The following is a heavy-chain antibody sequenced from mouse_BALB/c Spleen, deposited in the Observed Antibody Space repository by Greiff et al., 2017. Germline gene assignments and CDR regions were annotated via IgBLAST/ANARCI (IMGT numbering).Heavy chain of an antibody. CDR2: IWAGGTT. Sequence: VQRVESGPGLVAPSQSLSITCTVSGFSLTSYGVHWVRQPPGKGLEWLGVIWAGGTTNYNSTLMSRLSISKDNSKSQVFLKMNSLQTDDTAMYYCVSELGGFAYWGQGTLVTVSA. V-gene: IGHV2-9*02. CDR1: GFSLTSYG. CDR3: VSELGGFAY. J-gene: IGHJ3*01. D-gene: IGHD4-1*01.